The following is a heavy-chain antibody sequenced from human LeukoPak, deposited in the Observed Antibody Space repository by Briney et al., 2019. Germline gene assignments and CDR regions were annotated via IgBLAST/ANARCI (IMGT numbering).Heavy chain of an antibody. CDR3: ALRDGYNLRPFDY. J-gene: IGHJ4*02. V-gene: IGHV4-34*01. D-gene: IGHD5-12*01. CDR1: GGSFSGYY. Sequence: PSETLSLTCAVYGGSFSGYYWSWIRQPPGKGLEWIGEINHSGSTNYNPSLKSRVTMSVDTSKNQFSLKLSSVTAADTAVYYCALRDGYNLRPFDYWGQGTLVTVSS. CDR2: INHSGST.